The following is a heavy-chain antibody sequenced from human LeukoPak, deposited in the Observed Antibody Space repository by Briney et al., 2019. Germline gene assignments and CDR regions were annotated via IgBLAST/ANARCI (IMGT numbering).Heavy chain of an antibody. CDR3: TRNQLSVAGTTYDY. V-gene: IGHV3-49*04. J-gene: IGHJ4*02. CDR1: VFTFGDYA. CDR2: IRSKAYRGTT. D-gene: IGHD1-1*01. Sequence: PGRSLRLSCTASVFTFGDYAMSWVRQAPGKGLEWVGFIRSKAYRGTTEYAASVKGHFTRHRDDSKILAYLQMHSLQTGGTPLFYCTRNQLSVAGTTYDYWGQGTLVTVSS.